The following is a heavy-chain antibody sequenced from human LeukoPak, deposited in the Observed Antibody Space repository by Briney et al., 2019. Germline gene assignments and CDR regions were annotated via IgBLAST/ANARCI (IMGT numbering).Heavy chain of an antibody. CDR3: ARGMRGSSAFDY. Sequence: GGSLRLSCAASGLTFTRYWMHWVRHAPGKGLVWVSRINSAGNTTDYAESVKGRFSISRDNSKNTLSLQMNNLRVEDTAVYYCARGMRGSSAFDYWGQGTLVTVSS. J-gene: IGHJ4*02. D-gene: IGHD3-16*01. CDR2: INSAGNTT. V-gene: IGHV3-74*01. CDR1: GLTFTRYW.